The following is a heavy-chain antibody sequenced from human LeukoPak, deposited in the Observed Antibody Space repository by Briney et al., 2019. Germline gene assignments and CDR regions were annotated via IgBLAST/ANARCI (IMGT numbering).Heavy chain of an antibody. CDR1: GGSISSSSYF. V-gene: IGHV4-39*01. D-gene: IGHD2-15*01. CDR2: IYYSGSA. CDR3: ARILCSGKSCYSGY. J-gene: IGHJ4*02. Sequence: SETLSLTCTVSGGSISSSSYFWGWIRQPPGKGLEWIGSIYYSGSAYYNPSLKSRVTISVDTSKNQFSLKLSSVTAPDTAVYYCARILCSGKSCYSGYWGQGTLVTVSS.